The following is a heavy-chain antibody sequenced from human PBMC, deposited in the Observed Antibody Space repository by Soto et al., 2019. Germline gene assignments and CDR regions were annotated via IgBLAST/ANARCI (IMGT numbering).Heavy chain of an antibody. CDR3: ARHVGGYYGSGRPSYYFYMDV. J-gene: IGHJ6*03. D-gene: IGHD3-10*01. CDR1: GGSISSYY. Sequence: PSETLSLTCTVSGGSISSYYWSWIRQPPGKGLEWIGYIYYSGSTNYNPSLKSRVTISVDTSKNQFSLKLSSVTAADTAVYYCARHVGGYYGSGRPSYYFYMDVWGKGTTVTVSS. V-gene: IGHV4-59*08. CDR2: IYYSGST.